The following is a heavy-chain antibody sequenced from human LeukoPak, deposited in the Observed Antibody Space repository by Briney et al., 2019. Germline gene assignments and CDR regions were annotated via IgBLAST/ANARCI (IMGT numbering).Heavy chain of an antibody. V-gene: IGHV3-23*01. CDR2: ISDNGVTR. CDR1: GFTFSDYW. CDR3: AKAPAPYYYYYGMDV. Sequence: GGSLRLSCAASGFTFSDYWMNWVRQAPGKGLEWVSSISDNGVTRYYADSVKGRFTISRANSDNTVYLQMNSLRAEDTAIYYCAKAPAPYYYYYGMDVWGQGTAVTVSS. J-gene: IGHJ6*02.